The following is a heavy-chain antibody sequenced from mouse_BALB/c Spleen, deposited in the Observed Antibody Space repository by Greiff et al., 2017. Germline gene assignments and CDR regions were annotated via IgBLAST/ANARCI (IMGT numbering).Heavy chain of an antibody. CDR2: INSNGGST. V-gene: IGHV5-6-2*01. J-gene: IGHJ4*01. CDR3: ARRSTVVATDAMDY. CDR1: GFTFSSYY. D-gene: IGHD1-1*01. Sequence: EVKLEESGGGLVKLGGSLKLSCAASGFTFSSYYMSWVRQTPEKRLELVAAINSNGGSTYYPDTVKGRFTISRDNAKNTLYLQMSSLKSEDTALYYCARRSTVVATDAMDYWGEGTSGTVSS.